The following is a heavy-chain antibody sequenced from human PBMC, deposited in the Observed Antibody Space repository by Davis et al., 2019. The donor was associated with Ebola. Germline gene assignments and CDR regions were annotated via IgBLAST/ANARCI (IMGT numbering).Heavy chain of an antibody. J-gene: IGHJ6*03. CDR1: DESMSSGGYF. CDR2: IYSTGST. D-gene: IGHD4-11*01. V-gene: IGHV4-31*03. CDR3: ARRTMMGDYRYSEYYYYYYMDV. Sequence: PSETLSLTCTVTDESMSSGGYFWSWIRQHPVRGLEWIGYIYSTGSTDYNPSLKSRVTISLDTSNNQFSLKLNSVTAADTAVYYCARRTMMGDYRYSEYYYYYYMDVWGNGTTVTVSS.